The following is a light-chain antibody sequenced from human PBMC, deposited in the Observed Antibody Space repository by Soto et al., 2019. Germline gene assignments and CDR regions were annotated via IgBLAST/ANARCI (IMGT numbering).Light chain of an antibody. CDR1: SGHSSYI. Sequence: QSVLTQSSSASASLGSSVKLTCTLSSGHSSYIIAWHQQQPGKAPRYLMKLEGSGSYNKGSGVPDRFSGSSSVADRYLTNSNLQSEDEADYYCETWDSNTRVFGGGTKLTVL. V-gene: IGLV4-60*03. CDR2: LEGSGSY. CDR3: ETWDSNTRV. J-gene: IGLJ3*02.